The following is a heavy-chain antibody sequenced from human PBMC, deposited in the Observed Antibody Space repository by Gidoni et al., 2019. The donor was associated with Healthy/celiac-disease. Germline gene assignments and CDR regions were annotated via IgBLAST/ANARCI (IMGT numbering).Heavy chain of an antibody. CDR2: ISSSSSYT. CDR3: ARAAYYDSRGGPYYYYGMDV. D-gene: IGHD3-22*01. Sequence: QVQLVESGGGLVKPGGSLRLSCAASGFTFSDYYMSWIRQAPGKGLEGVSYISSSSSYTNYADSVKGRFTISRDNAKNSLYLQMNSLRAEDTAVYYCARAAYYDSRGGPYYYYGMDVWGQGTTVTVSS. CDR1: GFTFSDYY. V-gene: IGHV3-11*06. J-gene: IGHJ6*02.